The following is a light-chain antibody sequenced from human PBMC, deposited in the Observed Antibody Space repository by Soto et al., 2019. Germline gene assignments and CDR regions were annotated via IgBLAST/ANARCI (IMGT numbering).Light chain of an antibody. CDR3: SSYPTRRTLV. Sequence: QSALTQPASVSGSPGQSITISCTGTSSDVGAYDFVSWYQHYPGKAPKLVTFDVTHRPPGISDRFSGSKSANTASLTISGLRAEDEGFYYCSSYPTRRTLVFGGGTKVT. CDR1: SSDVGAYDF. J-gene: IGLJ1*01. CDR2: DVT. V-gene: IGLV2-14*01.